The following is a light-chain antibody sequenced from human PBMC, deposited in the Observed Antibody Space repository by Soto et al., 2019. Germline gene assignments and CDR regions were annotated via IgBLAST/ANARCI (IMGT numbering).Light chain of an antibody. V-gene: IGLV6-57*03. Sequence: NFMLTQPHSVSESPGKTVTISCTRSSGSIASNYVQWYQQRPGSAPTTVIYEDNQRPSGVPDRFSGSIDSSSNSASLTISGLKTEDEADYYSQSYDSSHEVFGGGTKLTVL. J-gene: IGLJ2*01. CDR2: EDN. CDR3: QSYDSSHEV. CDR1: SGSIASNY.